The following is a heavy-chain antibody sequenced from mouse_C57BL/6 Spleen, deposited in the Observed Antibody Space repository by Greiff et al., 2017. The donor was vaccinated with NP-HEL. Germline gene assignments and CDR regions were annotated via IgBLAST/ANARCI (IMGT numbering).Heavy chain of an antibody. CDR3: ARGLLRSYWYVDV. D-gene: IGHD1-1*01. V-gene: IGHV2-2*01. J-gene: IGHJ1*03. CDR1: GFSLTSYG. Sequence: VQLQQSGPGLVQPSQSLSITCTVSGFSLTSYGVHWVRQSPGKGLEWLGVIWSGGSTDYNAAFISRLSISKDNSKSQVFFKMNSLQADDTAIYYCARGLLRSYWYVDVWGTGTTVTVSS. CDR2: IWSGGST.